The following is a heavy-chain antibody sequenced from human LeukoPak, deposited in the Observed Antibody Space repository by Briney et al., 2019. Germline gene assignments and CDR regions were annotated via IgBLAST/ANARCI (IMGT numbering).Heavy chain of an antibody. Sequence: SGGSLRLSCAASGFTFSSYGMHWVRQAPGKGLEWVAVISYDGSNKYYADSVKGRFTISRDNSKNTLYLQMNSLRAEDTAVYYCAKDFYDSTSYYYGMDVWGQGTTVTVSS. V-gene: IGHV3-30*18. CDR2: ISYDGSNK. J-gene: IGHJ6*02. D-gene: IGHD3-22*01. CDR1: GFTFSSYG. CDR3: AKDFYDSTSYYYGMDV.